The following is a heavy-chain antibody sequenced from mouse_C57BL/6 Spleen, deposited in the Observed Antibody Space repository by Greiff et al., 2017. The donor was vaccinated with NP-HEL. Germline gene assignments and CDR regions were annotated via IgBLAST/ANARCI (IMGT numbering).Heavy chain of an antibody. CDR2: ISSGSSTI. CDR3: ARQWITAVVAYYLDY. J-gene: IGHJ2*01. CDR1: GFTFSDYG. V-gene: IGHV5-17*01. Sequence: EVHLVESGGGLVKPGGSLKLSCAASGFTFSDYGMHWVRQAPEKGLEWVAYISSGSSTIYYADTVKGRFTISRDNAKNTLFLQMTSLRSEDTAMYYCARQWITAVVAYYLDYWGRGTTLTVSS. D-gene: IGHD1-1*01.